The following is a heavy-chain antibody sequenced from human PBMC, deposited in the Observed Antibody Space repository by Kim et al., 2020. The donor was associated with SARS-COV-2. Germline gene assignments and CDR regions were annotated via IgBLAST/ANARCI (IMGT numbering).Heavy chain of an antibody. CDR1: GGTFSSYA. Sequence: SVKVSCKASGGTFSSYAISWVRQAPGQGLEWMGRIIPILGIANYAQKFQGRVKITADKSTSTAYMELSSLRSEDTAVYYCARELGGSSFAATYNWFDPWGQGTLVTVSS. D-gene: IGHD6-6*01. V-gene: IGHV1-69*04. CDR2: IIPILGIA. J-gene: IGHJ5*02. CDR3: ARELGGSSFAATYNWFDP.